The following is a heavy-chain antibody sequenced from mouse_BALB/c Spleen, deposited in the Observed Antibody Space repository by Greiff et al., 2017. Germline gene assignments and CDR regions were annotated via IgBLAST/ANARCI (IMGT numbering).Heavy chain of an antibody. D-gene: IGHD1-1*01. CDR1: GYAFTNYL. Sequence: VKLMESGAELVRPGTSVKVSCKASGYAFTNYLIEWVKQRPGQGLEWIGVINPGSGGTNYNEKFKGKATLTADKSSSTAYMQLSSLTSDDSAVYFCARRGDYGSTLNYWGQGTSVTVTS. J-gene: IGHJ4*01. CDR3: ARRGDYGSTLNY. CDR2: INPGSGGT. V-gene: IGHV1-54*01.